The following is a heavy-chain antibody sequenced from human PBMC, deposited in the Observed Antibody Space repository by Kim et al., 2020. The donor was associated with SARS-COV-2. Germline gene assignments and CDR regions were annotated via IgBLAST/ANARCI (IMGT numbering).Heavy chain of an antibody. CDR3: ARVVYSRYYGMDV. V-gene: IGHV4-34*01. CDR2: INHSGST. J-gene: IGHJ6*02. D-gene: IGHD4-4*01. CDR1: GGSFSGYY. Sequence: SETLSLTCAVYGGSFSGYYWSWIRQPPGKGLEWIGEINHSGSTNYNPSLKSRVIISVDTSKNQFSLKLSSVTAADTAVYYCARVVYSRYYGMDVWGQGTTVTVSS.